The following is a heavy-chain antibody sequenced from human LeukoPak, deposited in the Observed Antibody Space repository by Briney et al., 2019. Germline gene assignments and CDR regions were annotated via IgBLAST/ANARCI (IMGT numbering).Heavy chain of an antibody. CDR3: AKGGDDYSVFDY. D-gene: IGHD3-16*01. J-gene: IGHJ4*02. CDR1: GFTVSSNY. CDR2: ISGSGGST. Sequence: GGSLRLSCAASGFTVSSNYMSWVRQAPGKGLEWVSVISGSGGSTYYADSVKGRFTISRDNSKSTLYLQMNSLRAEDTAVYYCAKGGDDYSVFDYWGQGTLVTVSS. V-gene: IGHV3-23*01.